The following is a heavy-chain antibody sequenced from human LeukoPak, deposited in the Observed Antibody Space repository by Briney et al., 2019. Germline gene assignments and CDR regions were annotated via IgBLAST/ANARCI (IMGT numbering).Heavy chain of an antibody. CDR2: INHSGST. V-gene: IGHV4-34*01. CDR1: GGSFSGYY. Sequence: SETLSLTCAVFGGSFSGYYWSWIRQSPGKGLEWIGEINHSGSTNYNPSLKSRVTISVDTSKNQFSLKLSSVTAADTAVYYCARVRGAKVDYWGQGTLVTVSS. D-gene: IGHD1-26*01. J-gene: IGHJ4*02. CDR3: ARVRGAKVDY.